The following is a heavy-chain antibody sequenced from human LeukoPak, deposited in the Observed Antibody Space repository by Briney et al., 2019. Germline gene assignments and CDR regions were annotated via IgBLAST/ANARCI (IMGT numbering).Heavy chain of an antibody. CDR3: ATNRGFGELPDYYYYMDV. D-gene: IGHD3-10*01. CDR1: GYTLTELS. CDR2: FDPEDGET. Sequence: ASVKVSCKVSGYTLTELSMHRVRQAPGKGLEWMGGFDPEDGETIYAQKFQGRVTMTEDTSTDTAYMELSSLRSEDTAVYYCATNRGFGELPDYYYYMDVWGKGTTVTVSS. J-gene: IGHJ6*03. V-gene: IGHV1-24*01.